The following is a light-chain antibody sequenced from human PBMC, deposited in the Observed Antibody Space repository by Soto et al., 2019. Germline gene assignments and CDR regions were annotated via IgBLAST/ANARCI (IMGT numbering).Light chain of an antibody. Sequence: QSVLTQPPSASGTPGQRVTISCSGSSSNIGSNYVYWYQQLPGTAPKLLIYSNDQRPSGVPDRFSGSKSGTSASLAISGLRSEDEADYYCAAWEDSLSGPGFGGGTKLPVL. CDR2: SND. CDR3: AAWEDSLSGPG. J-gene: IGLJ3*02. CDR1: SSNIGSNY. V-gene: IGLV1-47*02.